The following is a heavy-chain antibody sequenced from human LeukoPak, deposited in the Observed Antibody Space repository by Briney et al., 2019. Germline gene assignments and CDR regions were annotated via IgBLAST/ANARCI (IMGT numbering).Heavy chain of an antibody. V-gene: IGHV4-39*01. CDR1: GGSISSSSHY. Sequence: SETLSLTCTVSGGSISSSSHYWGWIRQPPGKGLEWIGSIYYSGITYYNPSLRSRVTIPVDTSKNQFSLKLSSVTATDTAVYYCHFKYCSSSTCFYYFDYWGQGTLVTVSS. J-gene: IGHJ4*02. D-gene: IGHD2-2*01. CDR3: HFKYCSSSTCFYYFDY. CDR2: IYYSGIT.